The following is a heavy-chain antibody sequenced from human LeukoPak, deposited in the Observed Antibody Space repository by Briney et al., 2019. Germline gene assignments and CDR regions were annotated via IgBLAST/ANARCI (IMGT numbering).Heavy chain of an antibody. D-gene: IGHD4/OR15-4a*01. CDR3: AREYGAADWFDP. CDR1: GYTFTSDG. CDR2: ISAYNGNT. V-gene: IGHV1-18*01. J-gene: IGHJ5*02. Sequence: ASVKVSCKASGYTFTSDGISLLRQAPGQGLEWMGWISAYNGNTNYARKLQGRVTMTTDTSTSTAYMELRSLRSDDTAVYYCAREYGAADWFDPWGQGTLVTVSS.